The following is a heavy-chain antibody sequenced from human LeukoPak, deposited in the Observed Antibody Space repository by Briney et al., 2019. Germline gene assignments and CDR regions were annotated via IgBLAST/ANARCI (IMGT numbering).Heavy chain of an antibody. V-gene: IGHV4-34*01. D-gene: IGHD3-10*01. CDR1: GGSFSGYY. CDR2: INHSGST. J-gene: IGHJ4*02. Sequence: SETLSLTCAVYGGSFSGYYWSWIRQPPGKGLEWIGEINHSGSTNYNPSLKSRVTISVDTSKNQFSLKPSSVTAADTAVYYCARGRYYYGSGSYQWGTSDYWGQGTLVTVSS. CDR3: ARGRYYYGSGSYQWGTSDY.